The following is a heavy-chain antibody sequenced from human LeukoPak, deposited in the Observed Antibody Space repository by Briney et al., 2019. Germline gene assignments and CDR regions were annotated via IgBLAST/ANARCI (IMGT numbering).Heavy chain of an antibody. CDR1: GFTVSSNY. CDR2: IYSGGST. J-gene: IGHJ3*02. D-gene: IGHD3-22*01. Sequence: PGGSLRLSCAASGFTVSSNYMSWVRQAPGKGLEWVSVIYSGGSTYYADSVKGRFTISRHNSKNTLYLQMNSLRAEDTAVYYCARGVDSSGRHRNAFDIWGQGTMVTVSS. V-gene: IGHV3-53*04. CDR3: ARGVDSSGRHRNAFDI.